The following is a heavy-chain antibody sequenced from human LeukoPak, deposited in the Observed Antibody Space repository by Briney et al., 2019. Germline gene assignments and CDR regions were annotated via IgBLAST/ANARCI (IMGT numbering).Heavy chain of an antibody. Sequence: GGSLRLSCAASGFTVSSNYMSWVRQAPGKGLGWVGNIKRDGSEKYYVDSVKGRFTVSRDNAKNSLYLQTNSLRAEDTAVYYCARDFRFLEDYWGQGTLVTVSS. CDR2: IKRDGSEK. CDR1: GFTVSSNY. D-gene: IGHD3-3*01. J-gene: IGHJ4*02. CDR3: ARDFRFLEDY. V-gene: IGHV3-7*01.